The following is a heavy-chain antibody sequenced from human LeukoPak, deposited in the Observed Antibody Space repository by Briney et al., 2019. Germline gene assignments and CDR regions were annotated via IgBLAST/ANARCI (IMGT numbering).Heavy chain of an antibody. CDR3: AREAYCSSTTCYTYFDY. CDR2: IYHSGST. Sequence: SETLSLTCTVSGYSISSGYYWGWIRQPPGKGLEWIGSIYHSGSTNYNPSLKSRVTISVDMSKNQFSLKLSSVTATDTAVYYCAREAYCSSTTCYTYFDYWGQGTLVTVSS. CDR1: GYSISSGYY. V-gene: IGHV4-38-2*02. D-gene: IGHD2-2*02. J-gene: IGHJ4*02.